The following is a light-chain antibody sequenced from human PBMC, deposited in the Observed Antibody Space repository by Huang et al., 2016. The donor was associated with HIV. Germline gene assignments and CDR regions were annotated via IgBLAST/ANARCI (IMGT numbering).Light chain of an antibody. CDR3: QQRSSWPLT. CDR2: DAS. J-gene: IGKJ4*01. Sequence: EIVLTQSPATLSLSPGARATLSCRASKSVRSYLAGYQQKPGQAPRLLIYDASNRAAGIPARCSGSGSGTDFTLTISKLQSEDFAVYYCQQRSSWPLTFGGGTKVEI. CDR1: KSVRSY. V-gene: IGKV3-11*01.